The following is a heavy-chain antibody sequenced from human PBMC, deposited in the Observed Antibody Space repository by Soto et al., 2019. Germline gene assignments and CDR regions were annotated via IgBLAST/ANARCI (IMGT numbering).Heavy chain of an antibody. CDR3: AKGSIEYCAAVDH. CDR2: ISARGGSS. Sequence: EVQLLESGGGLVQPGGSLRLACAASGFSFSSYAMVWVRQAPGKGLEWVSVISARGGSSYFADSVKGRFTISRDNSKNVLSLEMNSLRAEDTATYFCAKGSIEYCAAVDHWGQGTLFLVSS. V-gene: IGHV3-23*01. D-gene: IGHD2-21*01. CDR1: GFSFSSYA. J-gene: IGHJ4*02.